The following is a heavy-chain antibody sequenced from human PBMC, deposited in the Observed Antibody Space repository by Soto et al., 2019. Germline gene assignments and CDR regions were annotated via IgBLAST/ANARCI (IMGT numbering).Heavy chain of an antibody. D-gene: IGHD6-19*01. CDR2: IYYSGST. CDR3: ARHYSSGSRNWFDP. CDR1: GGSINSSSYF. V-gene: IGHV4-39*01. Sequence: SSETLSLTCSVSGGSINSSSYFWGWVRQPPGKGLEWIGSIYYSGSTYYNPSLRSRVTISVDTSKNQFSLKLSSVTAADTAVFYCARHYSSGSRNWFDPWGQGXLVTVYS. J-gene: IGHJ5*02.